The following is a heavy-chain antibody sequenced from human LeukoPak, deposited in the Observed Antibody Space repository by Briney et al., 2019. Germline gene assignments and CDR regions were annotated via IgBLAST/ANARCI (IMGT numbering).Heavy chain of an antibody. Sequence: GGSLRLSCAASGFTFDDYAMHWVRQAPGKGLEWVSGISWNSGSIGYADSVKGRFTISRDNAKNSLYLQMNSLRADDTAVYYCARESRLRYFDWLLGDPEYYFDYWGQGTLVTVSS. CDR3: ARESRLRYFDWLLGDPEYYFDY. D-gene: IGHD3-9*01. CDR1: GFTFDDYA. V-gene: IGHV3-9*01. J-gene: IGHJ4*02. CDR2: ISWNSGSI.